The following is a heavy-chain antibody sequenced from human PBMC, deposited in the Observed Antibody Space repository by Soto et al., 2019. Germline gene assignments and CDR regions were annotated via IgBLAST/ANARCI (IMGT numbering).Heavy chain of an antibody. J-gene: IGHJ4*02. Sequence: PGGSLRLSCAASGFTFSNYGMSWVRQAPGKGLEWVSGISAGGGNTYYADSVKGRFTISRDNSRNTLYLQMNSLRAEDTAVYYCATRAYCDISGYYEYYFDYWGQGSLVTVSS. CDR1: GFTFSNYG. D-gene: IGHD3-22*01. CDR3: ATRAYCDISGYYEYYFDY. V-gene: IGHV3-23*01. CDR2: ISAGGGNT.